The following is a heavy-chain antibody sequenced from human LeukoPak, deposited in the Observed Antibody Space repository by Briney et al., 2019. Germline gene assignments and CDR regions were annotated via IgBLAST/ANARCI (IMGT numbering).Heavy chain of an antibody. CDR3: ARVAVTEYYFDY. Sequence: GGSLRLSRAASGFTFSSYSMNWVRQAPGKGLEWVSSISSSSSYIYYADSVKGRFTISRDNAKNSPYLQMNSLRAEDTAVYYCARVAVTEYYFDYWGQGTLVTVSS. CDR1: GFTFSSYS. J-gene: IGHJ4*02. V-gene: IGHV3-21*01. D-gene: IGHD2-21*02. CDR2: ISSSSSYI.